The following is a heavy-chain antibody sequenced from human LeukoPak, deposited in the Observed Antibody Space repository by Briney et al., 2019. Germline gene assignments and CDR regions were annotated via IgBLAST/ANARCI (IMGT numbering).Heavy chain of an antibody. CDR1: GYSISSGYY. J-gene: IGHJ4*02. CDR3: AREYHKHENDY. Sequence: PSETLSLTCTVSGYSISSGYYWGWIRQPPGKGLEWIGSIYHSGSTYYNPSLKSRVTISVDTSKNQFSLKLSSVTAADTAVYYCAREYHKHENDYWGQGTLVTVSS. V-gene: IGHV4-38-2*02. D-gene: IGHD2-2*01. CDR2: IYHSGST.